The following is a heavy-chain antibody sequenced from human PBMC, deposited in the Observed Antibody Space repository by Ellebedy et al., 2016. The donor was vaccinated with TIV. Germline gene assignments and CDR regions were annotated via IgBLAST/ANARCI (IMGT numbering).Heavy chain of an antibody. D-gene: IGHD6-19*01. CDR1: GDSMGNGPYY. J-gene: IGHJ4*02. CDR3: ARGLTAAWELAGA. V-gene: IGHV4-34*01. Sequence: SETLSLXXTVSGDSMGNGPYYWNWIRQHPGKGLEWIGEVTHTGGTNFNPSLESRVTMSLDTSENQFSLKLNSVTVADTAVYYCARGLTAAWELAGAWGQGTLVTVSA. CDR2: VTHTGGT.